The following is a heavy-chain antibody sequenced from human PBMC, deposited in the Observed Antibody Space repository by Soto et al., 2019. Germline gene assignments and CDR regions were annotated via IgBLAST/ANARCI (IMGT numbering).Heavy chain of an antibody. D-gene: IGHD2-2*01. V-gene: IGHV1-69*02. J-gene: IGHJ4*02. CDR2: IIPILGIA. CDR3: ASEEGIVVVFDY. Sequence: QVQLVQSGAEVKKPGSSVKVSCKASGGTFSSYTISWVRQAPGQGLEWMGRIIPILGIANYAQKFQGRVTITADKSTSTAYMELSSLRSEDTAVYYGASEEGIVVVFDYWGQGTVVTVAS. CDR1: GGTFSSYT.